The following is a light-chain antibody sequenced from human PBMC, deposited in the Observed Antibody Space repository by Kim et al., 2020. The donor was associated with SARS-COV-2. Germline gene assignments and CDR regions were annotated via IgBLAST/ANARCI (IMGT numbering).Light chain of an antibody. Sequence: STGERDSRACRASQRGSSYLARYQQNPGQAPRLLIYDASNSATGIPARFSGSGSGTDFTLTISSLEPEDFAVYYCQQRSNWPPVTFGGGTKVDIK. CDR3: QQRSNWPPVT. J-gene: IGKJ4*01. CDR2: DAS. V-gene: IGKV3-11*01. CDR1: QRGSSY.